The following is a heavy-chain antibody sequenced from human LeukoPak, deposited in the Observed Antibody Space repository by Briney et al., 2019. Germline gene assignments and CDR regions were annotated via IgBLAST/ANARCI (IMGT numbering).Heavy chain of an antibody. CDR3: AREGGFYRPLDY. CDR2: AHLDGRT. CDR1: GGSVIDTNW. D-gene: IGHD3-3*01. V-gene: IGHV4-4*02. Sequence: SETLSLTCGVSGGSVIDTNWWTWVRQPPGKGLEWIGEAHLDGRTNYNPSLESRLTMSVDVSENQVSLKLTSVTAADTAVYYCAREGGFYRPLDYSGQGTLVTVSS. J-gene: IGHJ4*02.